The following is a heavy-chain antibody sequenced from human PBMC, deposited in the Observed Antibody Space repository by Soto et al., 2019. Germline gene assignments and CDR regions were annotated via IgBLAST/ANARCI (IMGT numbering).Heavy chain of an antibody. CDR2: INGDGTRA. Sequence: EEQLEESGGGSVQLGESLRVSCVASGFTFRNQWMHWVRQVPGKGLVWVCRINGDGTRASYADFVKGRFTISRDNAQNLRFRQLNSLRVDDTGVYHCARGGAAGRGDAIDIWGPGTTVAVSS. J-gene: IGHJ3*02. CDR1: GFTFRNQW. V-gene: IGHV3-74*01. D-gene: IGHD3-10*01. CDR3: ARGGAAGRGDAIDI.